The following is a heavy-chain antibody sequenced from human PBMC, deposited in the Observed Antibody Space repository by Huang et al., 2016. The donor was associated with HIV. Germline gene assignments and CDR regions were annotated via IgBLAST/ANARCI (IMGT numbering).Heavy chain of an antibody. CDR2: ISYDGSNK. V-gene: IGHV3-30-3*01. CDR1: GFTFSSYA. Sequence: QVQLVESGGGVVQPGRSLRLSCAASGFTFSSYAMHWVRQAPGKGLEWVTIISYDGSNKYYADSGKGRFTISRDNSKNTLYLQMNSLRAEDTAVYYCAREGPKGTTMVWGQGTLVTVSS. J-gene: IGHJ4*02. CDR3: AREGPKGTTMV. D-gene: IGHD5-18*01.